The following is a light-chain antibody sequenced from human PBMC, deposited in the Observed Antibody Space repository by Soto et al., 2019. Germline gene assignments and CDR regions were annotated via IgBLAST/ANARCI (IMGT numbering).Light chain of an antibody. J-gene: IGKJ1*01. CDR3: LQYNSFWT. CDR2: MAS. Sequence: DIQMTQSPSTLSASVGDRDTITCRASQNIRSWLAWYQQKPGRAPKVLIYMASSLESGVPSRFSGSGSGTEFTLTISSLQPDDFATYYCLQYNSFWTFGQGTKVDIK. V-gene: IGKV1-5*03. CDR1: QNIRSW.